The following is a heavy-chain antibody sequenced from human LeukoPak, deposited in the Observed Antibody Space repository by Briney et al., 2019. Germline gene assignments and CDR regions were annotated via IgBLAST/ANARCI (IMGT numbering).Heavy chain of an antibody. Sequence: GGSLRLSCAASGFTVSSNYMSWVRQAPGKGLAWVSTITGDSAGAFYADPVRGRFTVSRDNSKNVFYLQMNSLRAEDTAVYFCARDVHGDYVRWGDYWGQGTLVTVSS. J-gene: IGHJ4*02. V-gene: IGHV3-53*01. CDR3: ARDVHGDYVRWGDY. D-gene: IGHD4-17*01. CDR1: GFTVSSNY. CDR2: ITGDSAGA.